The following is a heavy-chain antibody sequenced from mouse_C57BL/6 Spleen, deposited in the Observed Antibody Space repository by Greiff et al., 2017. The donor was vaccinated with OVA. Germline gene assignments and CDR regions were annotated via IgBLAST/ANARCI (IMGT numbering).Heavy chain of an antibody. Sequence: EVQVVESGGDLVKPGGSLKLSCAASGFTFSSYGMSWVRQTPDKRLEWVATISSGGSYTYYPDSVKGRFTISRDNAKNTLYLQMSSLKSEDTAMYYCARPSYGSSYDGYYFDYWGQGTTLTVSS. J-gene: IGHJ2*01. D-gene: IGHD1-1*01. V-gene: IGHV5-6*01. CDR1: GFTFSSYG. CDR2: ISSGGSYT. CDR3: ARPSYGSSYDGYYFDY.